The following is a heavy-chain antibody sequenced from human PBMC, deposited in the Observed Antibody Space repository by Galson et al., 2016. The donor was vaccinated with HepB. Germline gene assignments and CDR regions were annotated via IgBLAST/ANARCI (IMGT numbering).Heavy chain of an antibody. CDR2: IYNNGET. V-gene: IGHV3-53*01. D-gene: IGHD2-2*03. Sequence: SLRLSCAASGFTVSTSYMSWVRQAPGKGLEWVSVIYNNGETYYADSVRGRFTISRDNSKNMLYLQMNSLRAEDTAVYYCAESVLGLDMAFDYWGQGTLVTVSS. CDR3: AESVLGLDMAFDY. CDR1: GFTVSTSY. J-gene: IGHJ4*02.